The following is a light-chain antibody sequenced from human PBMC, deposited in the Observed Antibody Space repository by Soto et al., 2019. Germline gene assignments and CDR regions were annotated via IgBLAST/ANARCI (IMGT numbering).Light chain of an antibody. Sequence: QSVLTQHASVSGSPGQSITISCTGTSSDVGGYNYVSWYQQHPGKAPKLMIYDVSNRPSGVSYRFSGSKSGNTASLTISGLQAEDEADYYCSSYTSSSLHVFGTGTKVTVL. J-gene: IGLJ1*01. CDR2: DVS. CDR3: SSYTSSSLHV. CDR1: SSDVGGYNY. V-gene: IGLV2-14*03.